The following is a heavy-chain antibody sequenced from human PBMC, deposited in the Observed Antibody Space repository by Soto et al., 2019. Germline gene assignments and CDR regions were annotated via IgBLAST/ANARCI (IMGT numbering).Heavy chain of an antibody. CDR1: GFTFSSYA. V-gene: IGHV3-23*01. J-gene: IGHJ6*03. D-gene: IGHD4-17*01. CDR3: ANEDYGDYGGYYYYMDV. CDR2: ISGSGGST. Sequence: GGSLRLSCAASGFTFSSYAMSWVRQAPGKGLEWVSAISGSGGSTYYADSVKGRFTISRDNSKNTLYLQMNSLRAEDTAVYYCANEDYGDYGGYYYYMDVWGKGTTVTVSS.